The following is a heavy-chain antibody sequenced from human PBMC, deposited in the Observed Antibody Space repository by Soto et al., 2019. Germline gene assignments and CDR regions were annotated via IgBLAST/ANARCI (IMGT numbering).Heavy chain of an antibody. CDR1: GFTFSNAW. CDR2: IKSKTDGGTT. V-gene: IGHV3-15*01. D-gene: IGHD6-19*01. J-gene: IGHJ4*02. Sequence: GGSLRLSCAASGFTFSNAWMSWVRQAPGKGLEWVGRIKSKTDGGTTDYAAPVKGRFTISRDDSKNTLYLQMNSLKTEDTAVYYCTTEPVAGNSRLYDSFDYWGQGTLVTVSS. CDR3: TTEPVAGNSRLYDSFDY.